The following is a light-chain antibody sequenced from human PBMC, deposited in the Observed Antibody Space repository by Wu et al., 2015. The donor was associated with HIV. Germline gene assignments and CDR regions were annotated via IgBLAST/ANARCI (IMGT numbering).Light chain of an antibody. Sequence: EIVMTQSPATLSVSPGERATLSCRASQSIGRNLAWYQQKPGQAPRLLIYGASIRATGIPATFIGSGSGTEFTLTISSLQSEDFAVYYCQLSNNLVTFGGGTKVEIK. CDR2: GAS. CDR1: QSIGRN. CDR3: QLSNNLVT. J-gene: IGKJ4*01. V-gene: IGKV3-15*01.